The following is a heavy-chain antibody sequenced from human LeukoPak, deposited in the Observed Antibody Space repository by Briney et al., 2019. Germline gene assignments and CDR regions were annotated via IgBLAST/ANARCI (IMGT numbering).Heavy chain of an antibody. CDR3: ARSTVTPDY. Sequence: PGGSLRLSCAASGFTFSNNWMSWVRQAPGKGLEWVASIKPDGTDEYYVDSVKGRFTISRDNAKNSLYVQMNSLRAEDTAVYYCARSTVTPDYWGQGTLVTVSS. D-gene: IGHD4-23*01. CDR1: GFTFSNNW. CDR2: IKPDGTDE. V-gene: IGHV3-7*03. J-gene: IGHJ4*02.